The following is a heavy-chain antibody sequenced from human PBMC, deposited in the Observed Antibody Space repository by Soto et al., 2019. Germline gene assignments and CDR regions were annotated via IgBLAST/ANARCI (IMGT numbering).Heavy chain of an antibody. CDR2: IYYSGST. Sequence: QVQLQESGPGLVKPSQTLSLTCTVSGGSISSGGYYWSWIRQHPGKGLEWMGYIYYSGSTYYNPSLKSRVTISVDTYKNQFALKLSSVTAADTAVYYCARDRGGSRYFAWPQVYFDYWGQGTLVTVSS. CDR3: ARDRGGSRYFAWPQVYFDY. D-gene: IGHD3-9*01. J-gene: IGHJ4*02. V-gene: IGHV4-31*03. CDR1: GGSISSGGYY.